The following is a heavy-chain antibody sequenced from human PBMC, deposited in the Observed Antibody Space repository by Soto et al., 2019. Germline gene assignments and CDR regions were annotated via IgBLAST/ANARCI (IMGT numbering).Heavy chain of an antibody. CDR2: IIPIFGTA. Sequence: SVKVSCKASGGTFSSYAISWVRQAPGQGLEWMGGIIPIFGTANYAQKFQGRVTITADESTSTAYMELSSLRSEDTAVYYCARDQQDIVATIPYYYYYGMDVWGQGTTVTSP. CDR3: ARDQQDIVATIPYYYYYGMDV. V-gene: IGHV1-69*13. CDR1: GGTFSSYA. J-gene: IGHJ6*02. D-gene: IGHD5-12*01.